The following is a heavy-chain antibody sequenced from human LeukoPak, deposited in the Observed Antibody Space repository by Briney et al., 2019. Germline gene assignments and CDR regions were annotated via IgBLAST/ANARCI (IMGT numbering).Heavy chain of an antibody. CDR2: IYSGGST. J-gene: IGHJ5*02. Sequence: GGSLRLSCTTSGFTFSSYALSWVRQAPGKGLEWVSVIYSGGSTYYADSVKGRFTISRDNSKNTLYLQMNSLRAEDTAVYYCARDLGGYSFLFDPWGQGTLVTVSS. CDR3: ARDLGGYSFLFDP. D-gene: IGHD5-18*01. V-gene: IGHV3-53*01. CDR1: GFTFSSYA.